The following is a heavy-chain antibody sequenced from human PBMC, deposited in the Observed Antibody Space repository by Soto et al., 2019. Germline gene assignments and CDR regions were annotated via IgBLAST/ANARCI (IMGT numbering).Heavy chain of an antibody. CDR3: ASKVRAGRFLEWLGNNWFDP. J-gene: IGHJ5*02. Sequence: SETLSLTCTVSGGSISSSSDYWGWIRQPPGEGLEWIGSIYYSGSTYYNPSLKSRVTISVDTSKNQFSLKLSSVTAADTAVYYCASKVRAGRFLEWLGNNWFDPWGQGTLVTVSS. D-gene: IGHD3-3*01. CDR2: IYYSGST. CDR1: GGSISSSSDY. V-gene: IGHV4-39*01.